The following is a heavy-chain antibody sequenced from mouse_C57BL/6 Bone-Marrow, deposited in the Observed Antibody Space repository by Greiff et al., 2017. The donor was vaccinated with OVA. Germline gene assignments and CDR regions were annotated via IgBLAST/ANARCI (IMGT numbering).Heavy chain of an antibody. Sequence: VQVVESGPGLVQPSQSLSITCTVSGFSLTSYGVHWVRQSPGKGLEWLGVIWSGGSTDYNAAFISRLSISKDNSKSQVFFKMNSLQADDTAIYYCARKGDSSGLYAMDYWGQGTSVTVSS. V-gene: IGHV2-2*01. CDR3: ARKGDSSGLYAMDY. D-gene: IGHD3-2*02. CDR1: GFSLTSYG. CDR2: IWSGGST. J-gene: IGHJ4*01.